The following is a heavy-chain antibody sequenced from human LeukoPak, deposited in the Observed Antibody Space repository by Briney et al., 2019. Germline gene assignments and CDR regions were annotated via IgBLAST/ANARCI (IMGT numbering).Heavy chain of an antibody. V-gene: IGHV4-61*02. CDR1: GGSISSGSYY. J-gene: IGHJ3*02. Sequence: SQTLSLTCTVSGGSISSGSYYWSWIRQPAGEGLEWTGRIYTSGSTNYNPSFKSRLTISVDTSKNQFSLKLSSVTAADTAVYYCARGYPGGGDAFDIWGQGTMVTVSS. CDR2: IYTSGST. CDR3: ARGYPGGGDAFDI. D-gene: IGHD2-8*02.